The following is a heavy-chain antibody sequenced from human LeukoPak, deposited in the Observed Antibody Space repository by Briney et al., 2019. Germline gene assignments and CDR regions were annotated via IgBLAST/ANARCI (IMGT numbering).Heavy chain of an antibody. J-gene: IGHJ3*02. CDR3: ARLWGNDAFDI. CDR2: IYYSGRT. Sequence: SGTLSLTCSVSGGSISSSSYYWGWIRQPPGKGLEWIGSIYYSGRTYYNPSLKSRVTISADTSKNQFSLRLTSVTAADTAVFYCARLWGNDAFDIWGQGTMVTVSS. V-gene: IGHV4-39*01. CDR1: GGSISSSSYY. D-gene: IGHD3-16*01.